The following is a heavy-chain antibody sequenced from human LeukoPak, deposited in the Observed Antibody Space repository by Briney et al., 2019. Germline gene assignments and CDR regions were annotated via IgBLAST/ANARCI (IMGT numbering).Heavy chain of an antibody. CDR2: VYSVNT. Sequence: GWSLSVSCAASGFSFSVYWMHWVGQAPAKGPVWVSFVYSVNTHYSDSVKGRFTISRDNSKNTLYLQMHSLRAEDTALYYCARDGDTVLTRGYYYYMDVWGKGTTVTVSS. CDR3: ARDGDTVLTRGYYYYMDV. J-gene: IGHJ6*03. D-gene: IGHD4-23*01. V-gene: IGHV3-66*01. CDR1: GFSFSVYW.